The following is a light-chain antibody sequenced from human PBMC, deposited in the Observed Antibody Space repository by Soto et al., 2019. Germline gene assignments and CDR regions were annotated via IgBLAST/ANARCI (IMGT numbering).Light chain of an antibody. J-gene: IGKJ4*01. V-gene: IGKV3-15*01. Sequence: DIVMTQSPATLSVAPGERVTFSCRASQGVSRKLAWYQHKPGQAPRLLISGASTGATGIPARFSGSGSGTEFTLAISIQQSEDCAIYYCQQYHTWPITFGGGTKVEIK. CDR2: GAS. CDR1: QGVSRK. CDR3: QQYHTWPIT.